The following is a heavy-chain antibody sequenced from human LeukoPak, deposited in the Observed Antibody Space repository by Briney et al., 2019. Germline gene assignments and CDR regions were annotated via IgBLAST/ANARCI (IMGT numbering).Heavy chain of an antibody. CDR3: AKSSTTVTTRGNFDY. J-gene: IGHJ4*02. V-gene: IGHV3-23*01. D-gene: IGHD4-17*01. Sequence: GGSLRLSCAASGFTFSSYAMSWARQAPGKGLEWVSGISSSGSGGNTYYADSVKGRFSISRDYSKNTLYLQMSSLRAEDTAVYYCAKSSTTVTTRGNFDYWGQGILVTVSS. CDR1: GFTFSSYA. CDR2: ISSSGSGGNT.